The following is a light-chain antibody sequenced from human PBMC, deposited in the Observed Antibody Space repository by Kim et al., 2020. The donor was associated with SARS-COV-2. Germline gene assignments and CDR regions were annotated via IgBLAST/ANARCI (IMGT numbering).Light chain of an antibody. CDR1: SSDIDGHNY. CDR2: EVS. Sequence: GQAVTVSCTGSSSDIDGHNYVSWYQQHPGRAPKILIYEVSKRPSGVPYRFSGSKSGHAASLTVSGLLAEDEAYYYCRSYASSNNLLFGGGTQLTVL. J-gene: IGLJ2*01. V-gene: IGLV2-8*01. CDR3: RSYASSNNLL.